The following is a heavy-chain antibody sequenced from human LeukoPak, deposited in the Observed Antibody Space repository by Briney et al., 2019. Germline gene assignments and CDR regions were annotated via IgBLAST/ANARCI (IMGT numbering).Heavy chain of an antibody. V-gene: IGHV1-18*01. CDR1: GYTFISYG. D-gene: IGHD2-2*01. CDR3: ARVVVVPAAMNYYYGMDV. CDR2: ISAYNGNT. J-gene: IGHJ6*02. Sequence: ASVKVSFKASGYTFISYGISWVRQAPGQGLEWMGWISAYNGNTNYAQKLQGRVTITTDTSTSTAYMELRSLRSDDTAVYYCARVVVVPAAMNYYYGMDVWGQGTTVTVSS.